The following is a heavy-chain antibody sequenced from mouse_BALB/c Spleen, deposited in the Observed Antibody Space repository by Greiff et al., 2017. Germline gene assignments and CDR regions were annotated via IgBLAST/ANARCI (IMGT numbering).Heavy chain of an antibody. Sequence: QVQLQQPGAELVKPGASVKMSCKASGYTFTSYNMHWVKQTPGQGLEWIGAIYPGNGDTSYNQKLKGKATLTADKSSSTAYMQLSSLTSEDSAVYYCARGGYDRAMDYWGQGTSVTVSS. J-gene: IGHJ4*01. V-gene: IGHV1-12*01. D-gene: IGHD2-14*01. CDR2: IYPGNGDT. CDR3: ARGGYDRAMDY. CDR1: GYTFTSYN.